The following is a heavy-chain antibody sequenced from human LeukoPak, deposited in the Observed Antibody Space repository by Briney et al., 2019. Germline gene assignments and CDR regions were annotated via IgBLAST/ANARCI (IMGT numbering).Heavy chain of an antibody. CDR1: GYTFTGYY. D-gene: IGHD6-19*01. Sequence: GASVKVSRKASGYTFTGYYMHWVRQAPGQGLEWMGWINPNSGGTNYAQKFQGRVTMTRDTSISTAYMELSRLRSDDTAVYYCARGGSGWFNWFDPWGQGTLVTVSS. CDR3: ARGGSGWFNWFDP. J-gene: IGHJ5*02. V-gene: IGHV1-2*02. CDR2: INPNSGGT.